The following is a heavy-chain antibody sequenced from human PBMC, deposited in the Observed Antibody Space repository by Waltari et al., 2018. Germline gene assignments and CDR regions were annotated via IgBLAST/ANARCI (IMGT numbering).Heavy chain of an antibody. Sequence: EVQMVESGGGLVQPGGSLRLSCAASGFPFSGHLMHWVRQGPGQGLVWVARINDDGSRTAYADSVKGRVTISRDNAKNILYLEMSSLTAEDTAVYYCGRESTTDWYVDHWGQGTLVTVSS. V-gene: IGHV3-74*01. CDR1: GFPFSGHL. CDR2: INDDGSRT. CDR3: GRESTTDWYVDH. D-gene: IGHD3-9*01. J-gene: IGHJ4*02.